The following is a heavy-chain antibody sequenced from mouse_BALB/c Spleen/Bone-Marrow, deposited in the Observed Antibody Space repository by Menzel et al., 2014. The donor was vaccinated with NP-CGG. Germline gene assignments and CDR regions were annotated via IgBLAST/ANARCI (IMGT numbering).Heavy chain of an antibody. Sequence: VQLQQSGAELARSGASVKVSCTASGFNIKDYYMHWVKQRPEQGLEWIGWIDPENGDTEYAPKFQDKATMTADTSSNTAYLQLSSLTFEDTTVYYCNARGYRYEGYAMDYWGQGTSVTVSS. CDR3: NARGYRYEGYAMDY. CDR1: GFNIKDYY. CDR2: IDPENGDT. D-gene: IGHD2-14*01. V-gene: IGHV14-4*02. J-gene: IGHJ4*01.